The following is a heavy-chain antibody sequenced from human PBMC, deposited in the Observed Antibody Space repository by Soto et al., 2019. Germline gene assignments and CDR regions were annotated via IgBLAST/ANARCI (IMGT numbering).Heavy chain of an antibody. CDR1: GGSFSGYY. CDR2: INHSGST. Sequence: QVQLQQWGAGLLKPSETLSLTCAVYGGSFSGYYWSWIRQPPGKGLEWIGEINHSGSTNYNPSLKSRVTISVDTSKNQFSLKLSSVTAADTAVYYCARGSGYCSSTSCLKPYYFDYWGQGTLVTVSS. V-gene: IGHV4-34*01. CDR3: ARGSGYCSSTSCLKPYYFDY. J-gene: IGHJ4*02. D-gene: IGHD2-2*01.